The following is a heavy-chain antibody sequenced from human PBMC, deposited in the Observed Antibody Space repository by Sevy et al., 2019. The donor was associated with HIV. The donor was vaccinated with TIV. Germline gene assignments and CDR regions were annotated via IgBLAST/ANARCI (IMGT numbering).Heavy chain of an antibody. V-gene: IGHV4-61*01. CDR1: GVSVSSDTYY. CDR2: VYHTGST. Sequence: SETLSLTCAVSGVSVSSDTYYWSWIRQPPGKGLEWIGYVYHTGSTNYSPSFKCRVTISVDTSKNQFSLRLFSVAAADTAVYYCAREPYFFDKSGYYWDYWGQGALVTVSS. CDR3: AREPYFFDKSGYYWDY. D-gene: IGHD3-22*01. J-gene: IGHJ4*02.